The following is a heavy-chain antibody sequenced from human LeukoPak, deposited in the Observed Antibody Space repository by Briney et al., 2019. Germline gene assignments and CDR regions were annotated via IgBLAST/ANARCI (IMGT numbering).Heavy chain of an antibody. CDR3: ATSNYGSGSYFFDY. V-gene: IGHV1-24*01. J-gene: IGHJ4*02. Sequence: ASVKVSCKVSGYTLTELSMHWVRQAPGKGLEWMGGFDPEDGETIYAQKFQGRVTMTEDTSTDTAYMGLSSLRSEDTAVYYCATSNYGSGSYFFDYWGQGTLVTVSS. D-gene: IGHD3-10*01. CDR1: GYTLTELS. CDR2: FDPEDGET.